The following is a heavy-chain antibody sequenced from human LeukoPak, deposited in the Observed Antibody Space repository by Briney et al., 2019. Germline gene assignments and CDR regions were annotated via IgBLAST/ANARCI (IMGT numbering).Heavy chain of an antibody. J-gene: IGHJ4*02. CDR3: PMAPMVRGVNDH. V-gene: IGHV4-31*03. CDR2: IYYSGST. D-gene: IGHD3-10*01. Sequence: SETLSLTCTVSGGSISSGGYYWSWIRQHPGKGVEWIGYIYYSGSTYYNPSLKSRVAISVDTSKNQFSLKLSSVTAADRAVYYCPMAPMVRGVNDHWGQGTLVTVSS. CDR1: GGSISSGGYY.